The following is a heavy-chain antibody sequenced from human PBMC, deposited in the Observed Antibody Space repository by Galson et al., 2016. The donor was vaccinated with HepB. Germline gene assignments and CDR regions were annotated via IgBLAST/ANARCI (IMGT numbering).Heavy chain of an antibody. CDR2: VSGHAGST. V-gene: IGHV3-23*01. CDR1: GFPFNTYA. Sequence: SLRLSCAASGFPFNTYAMTWVRQAPGKGLEWVSGVSGHAGSTYYADSVKGRFAISRDNSKNTLYLQMTSLRADDTAVYYCAKANIIMVTLGVFLDTWGQGTLVTVSS. D-gene: IGHD2-15*01. J-gene: IGHJ1*01. CDR3: AKANIIMVTLGVFLDT.